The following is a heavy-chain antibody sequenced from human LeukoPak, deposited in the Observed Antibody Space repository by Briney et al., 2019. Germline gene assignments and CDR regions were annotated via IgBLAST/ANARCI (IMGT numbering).Heavy chain of an antibody. CDR2: LYSGGST. CDR3: ARRDKGYYYGMDV. V-gene: IGHV3-66*01. CDR1: GFTVSSNY. Sequence: GASLSLSCAASGFTVSSNYMSWVRQPPGKGLEWVSLLYSGGSTYYPDSLKGRFTISRDNSKNTLYRKMNILSAEDTAVYYCARRDKGYYYGMDVWGQGTTVTVSS. J-gene: IGHJ6*02. D-gene: IGHD5-24*01.